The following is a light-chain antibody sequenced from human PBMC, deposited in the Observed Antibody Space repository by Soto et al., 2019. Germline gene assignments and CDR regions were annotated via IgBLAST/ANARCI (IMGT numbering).Light chain of an antibody. CDR2: DAS. Sequence: DIQMTQSPSSLSASVGDRVTITCQASQDISNYLNWYQQKPGKAPKLLIYDASNLETGVPSRFSGSGSGTEFTLTISSLQPDDFATYYCQQYHRYSTFGGGTKVDIK. V-gene: IGKV1-33*01. CDR3: QQYHRYST. J-gene: IGKJ4*01. CDR1: QDISNY.